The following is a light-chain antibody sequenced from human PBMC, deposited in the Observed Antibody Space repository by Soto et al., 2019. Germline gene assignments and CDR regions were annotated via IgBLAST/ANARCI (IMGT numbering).Light chain of an antibody. V-gene: IGLV2-14*03. Sequence: QPVLTQPASVSGSPGQSITISCTGTSSDIGGYNYVSWYQHHPGKAPKLMIYDVSNRPSGVSNRFSGSKSGNTASLTISGLQAEDDADYYCSSYTTISTLHVVFGGGTKLTVL. CDR1: SSDIGGYNY. J-gene: IGLJ2*01. CDR3: SSYTTISTLHVV. CDR2: DVS.